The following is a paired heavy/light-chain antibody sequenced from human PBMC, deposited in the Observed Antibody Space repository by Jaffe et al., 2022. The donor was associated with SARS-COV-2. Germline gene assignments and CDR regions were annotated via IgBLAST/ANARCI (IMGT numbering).Heavy chain of an antibody. J-gene: IGHJ4*02. CDR3: ASENCGLDTCYSLLY. CDR2: ISSDGSST. Sequence: EVQLVESGGGLVQPGGSRRLSCAASGFTFSRYWMHWVRQAPGKGLVWVSRISSDGSSTSYADSVKGRFTVSRDNAKNTLYLQMNSLRVEDTAVYYCASENCGLDTCYSLLYWGQGTLVTVSS. CDR1: GFTFSRYW. V-gene: IGHV3-74*01. D-gene: IGHD2-15*01.
Light chain of an antibody. CDR2: RNN. J-gene: IGLJ3*02. V-gene: IGLV10-54*04. CDR1: SNNVGNQG. Sequence: QAGLTQPPSVSKGLRQTATFTCTGNSNNVGNQGAAWLQQHQGHPPKLLSYRNNNRPSGISERFSASRSGSTASLTITGLQPEDEADYYCSAWDSSLSAWVFGGGTKLTVL. CDR3: SAWDSSLSAWV.